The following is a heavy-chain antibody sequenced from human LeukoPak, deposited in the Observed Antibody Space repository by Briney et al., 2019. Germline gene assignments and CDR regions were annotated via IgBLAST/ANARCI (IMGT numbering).Heavy chain of an antibody. CDR3: ARGAPRNYDILTGYPTHAFDI. CDR2: IWYDGSNK. D-gene: IGHD3-9*01. J-gene: IGHJ3*02. V-gene: IGHV3-33*01. Sequence: GGSLRLSCAASGFTFSSYGMHWVRQAPGKGLEWVAVIWYDGSNKYYADSVKGRFTISRDNSKNTLYLQMNSLRAEDTAVYYCARGAPRNYDILTGYPTHAFDIWGQGTMVTVSS. CDR1: GFTFSSYG.